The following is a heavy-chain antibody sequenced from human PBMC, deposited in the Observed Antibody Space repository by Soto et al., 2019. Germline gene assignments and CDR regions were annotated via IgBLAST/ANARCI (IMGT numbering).Heavy chain of an antibody. CDR2: INPNSGGT. Sequence: GASVKVSCKASGYTFTGFYIHWVRQAPGQGLEWMGWINPNSGGTNCAQKFQGWVTMTRDTSITTAYMELNRLTSDDTAVYYCARGRGGDAGVDVWGQGTTVTVSS. J-gene: IGHJ6*02. CDR1: GYTFTGFY. V-gene: IGHV1-2*04. D-gene: IGHD2-21*02. CDR3: ARGRGGDAGVDV.